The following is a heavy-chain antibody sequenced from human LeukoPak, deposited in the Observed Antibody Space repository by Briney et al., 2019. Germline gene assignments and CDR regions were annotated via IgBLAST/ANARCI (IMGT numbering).Heavy chain of an antibody. J-gene: IGHJ4*02. D-gene: IGHD3-3*01. CDR3: ARVLGDDFWSGYYLSD. CDR2: IIPILGIA. V-gene: IGHV1-69*04. CDR1: GGTFSSYA. Sequence: SVRVSCKASGGTFSSYAISWVRQAPGQGLEWMGRIIPILGIANYAQKFQGRVTITADKSTSTAYMELSSLRSEDTAVYYCARVLGDDFWSGYYLSDWGQGTLVTVSS.